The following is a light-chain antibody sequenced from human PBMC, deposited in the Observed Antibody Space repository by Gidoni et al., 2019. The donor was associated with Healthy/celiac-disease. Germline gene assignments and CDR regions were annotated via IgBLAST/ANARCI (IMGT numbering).Light chain of an antibody. CDR3: QQSGSAPYT. CDR2: DAS. CDR1: QSVTNNY. V-gene: IGKV3-20*01. Sequence: IVLTQSPVTLSLFPGERATLSCRASQSVTNNYLAWYQQKPGQAPRLVIYDASNRATGIPDRFSGSGSGPDFTLTISRLEPEDFAVYYCQQSGSAPYTFGQGSKLEIK. J-gene: IGKJ2*01.